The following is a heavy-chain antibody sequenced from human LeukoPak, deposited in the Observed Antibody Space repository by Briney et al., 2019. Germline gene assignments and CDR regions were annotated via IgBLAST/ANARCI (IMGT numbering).Heavy chain of an antibody. Sequence: SETLSLTCTISGGSISSYYWSWIRQPPGKGLEWIGYIYTSGSTNYNPSLKSRVTISVDTSKNQFSLKLSSVTAADTAVYYCARQYSSSSNFDYCGQGTLVTVSS. CDR2: IYTSGST. D-gene: IGHD6-6*01. V-gene: IGHV4-4*09. CDR3: ARQYSSSSNFDY. CDR1: GGSISSYY. J-gene: IGHJ4*02.